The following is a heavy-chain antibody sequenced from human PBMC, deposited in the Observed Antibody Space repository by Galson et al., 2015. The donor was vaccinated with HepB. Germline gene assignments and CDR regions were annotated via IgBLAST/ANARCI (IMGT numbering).Heavy chain of an antibody. CDR1: GYTFTSYG. D-gene: IGHD2-2*01. V-gene: IGHV1-18*01. J-gene: IGHJ6*02. CDR3: ARWAVVVPAEYAGYYYYGMDV. CDR2: ISAYNGNT. Sequence: SVKVSCKASGYTFTSYGISWVRQAPGQGLEWMGWISAYNGNTNYAQKLQGRVTMTTDTPTSTAYMELRSLRSDDTAVYYCARWAVVVPAEYAGYYYYGMDVWGQGTTVTVSS.